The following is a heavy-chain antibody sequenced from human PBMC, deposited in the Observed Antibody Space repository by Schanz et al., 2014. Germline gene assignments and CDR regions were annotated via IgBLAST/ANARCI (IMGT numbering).Heavy chain of an antibody. Sequence: EVQLLESGGGLVQPGGSLRLSCAASGFTFSSYAMSWVRQAPGKGLEWVSAISGSGGSTYYADSVKGRFTMSRDNAKNSVFLQMNSLRAEDTAVYYCVRERTNYGGNSYFFDHWGQGTLVTVSS. D-gene: IGHD2-21*02. CDR1: GFTFSSYA. CDR3: VRERTNYGGNSYFFDH. J-gene: IGHJ4*02. CDR2: ISGSGGST. V-gene: IGHV3-23*01.